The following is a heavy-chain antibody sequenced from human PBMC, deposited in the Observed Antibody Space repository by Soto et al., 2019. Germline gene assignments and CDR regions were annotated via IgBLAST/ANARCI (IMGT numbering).Heavy chain of an antibody. CDR1: GGSISSYY. D-gene: IGHD3-22*01. CDR3: SSTRDYYDSSGYYSFGYFQH. V-gene: IGHV4-59*01. Sequence: TLSLTCTVSGGSISSYYWSWIRQPPGKGLEWIGYIYYSGSTNYNPSLKSRVTISVDTSKNQFSLKLGSVTAADTAVYYCSSTRDYYDSSGYYSFGYFQHWGQGTLVTVSS. CDR2: IYYSGST. J-gene: IGHJ1*01.